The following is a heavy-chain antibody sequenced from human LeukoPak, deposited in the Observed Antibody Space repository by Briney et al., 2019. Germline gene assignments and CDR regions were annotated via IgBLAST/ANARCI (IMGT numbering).Heavy chain of an antibody. D-gene: IGHD6-19*01. J-gene: IGHJ4*02. CDR1: GGSMSPYP. CDR3: ARAVSGRFDY. V-gene: IGHV4-59*08. CDR2: IYYSGST. Sequence: SETLSLTCTVSGGSMSPYPWGWIRQPPGKGLEWTGYIYYSGSTNYTPSLNSRVTISVDTSKNQFSLRLSSVTAADTAIYYCARAVSGRFDYWGQGTLVTVSS.